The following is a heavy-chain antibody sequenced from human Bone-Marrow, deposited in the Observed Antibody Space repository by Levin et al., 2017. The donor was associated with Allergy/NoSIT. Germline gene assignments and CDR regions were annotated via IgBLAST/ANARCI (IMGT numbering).Heavy chain of an antibody. D-gene: IGHD4-17*01. V-gene: IGHV3-74*01. J-gene: IGHJ3*02. CDR3: VKDDYASM. Sequence: PGGSLRLSCAASGFSFSSYWMHWVRQAPGKGLVWVSRISVDGSVTSYADSVKGRFTISRDNAKKTLYLQMNSLRGEDTALYYCVKDDYASMWGQGTLVTVS. CDR2: ISVDGSVT. CDR1: GFSFSSYW.